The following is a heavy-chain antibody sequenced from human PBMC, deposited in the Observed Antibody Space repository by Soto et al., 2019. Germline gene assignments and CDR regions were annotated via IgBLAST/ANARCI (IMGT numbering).Heavy chain of an antibody. V-gene: IGHV3-7*01. J-gene: IGHJ2*01. CDR3: AKRVWYFDL. Sequence: GGSLRLSCAASGFTFSSYWMTWVRQAPGKGLEWVANIKQDGSKKYYVDSVKGRFTISRDNAKNLLYLQMNSLRAEDTAVYYCAKRVWYFDLWGRGTLVTVSS. CDR2: IKQDGSKK. CDR1: GFTFSSYW.